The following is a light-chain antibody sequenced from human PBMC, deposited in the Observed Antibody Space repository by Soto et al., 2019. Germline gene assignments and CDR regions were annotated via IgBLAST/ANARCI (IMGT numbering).Light chain of an antibody. CDR3: QQYGSSAWT. CDR1: QSVSSSY. CDR2: GAS. V-gene: IGKV3-20*01. Sequence: DIVLTQSPGTLSLSPGERATLSCRASQSVSSSYLAWYQQKPGQAPRLLIYGASSRASGVPDRFSGSGSGTDFTLTFSRLEPEDFAVYYCQQYGSSAWTFGQGTKVEI. J-gene: IGKJ1*01.